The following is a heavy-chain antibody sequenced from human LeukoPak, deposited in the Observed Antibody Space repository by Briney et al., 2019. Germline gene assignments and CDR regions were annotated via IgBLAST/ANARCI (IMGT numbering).Heavy chain of an antibody. D-gene: IGHD3-10*01. J-gene: IGHJ4*02. CDR3: ARGXLLWFXELLDY. CDR1: GDSVSSNSAA. CDR2: TYYRSKWYN. V-gene: IGHV6-1*01. Sequence: SQTLSLTCAISGDSVSSNSAAWNWIRQSPSRGLEWLGRTYYRSKWYNDYAVSVKSRITINPDTSKNQFSLQLNSVTPEDTAVYYCARGXLLWFXELLDYWGQGXLXTXSS.